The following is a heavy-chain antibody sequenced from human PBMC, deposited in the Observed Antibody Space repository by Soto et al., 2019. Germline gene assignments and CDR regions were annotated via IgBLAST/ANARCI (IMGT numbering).Heavy chain of an antibody. J-gene: IGHJ3*02. CDR1: GCSFTSYW. V-gene: IGHV5-10-1*01. Sequence: GESLKISCKGSGCSFTSYWISWVRQMPGKGLEWMGRIDPTDSYTNYSPSFEGHVTMSADKSINTAYLQWSSLKASDTTMYYCARPGIVTHFHALDTWGQGTMVTVSS. CDR3: ARPGIVTHFHALDT. D-gene: IGHD3-9*01. CDR2: IDPTDSYT.